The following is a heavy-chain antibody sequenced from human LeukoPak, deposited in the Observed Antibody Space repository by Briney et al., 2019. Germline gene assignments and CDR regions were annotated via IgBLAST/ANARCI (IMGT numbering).Heavy chain of an antibody. J-gene: IGHJ4*02. Sequence: GGSLRLSCAASGFTFSSYAMGWVRQAPGKGLEWVSTISGSGSNTYYADSVKGRFTISRDNSKSTLYLQMNSLRADDTAVYYCAKGCGADWYPSDYWGQGTLVTVSS. CDR1: GFTFSSYA. V-gene: IGHV3-23*01. D-gene: IGHD2-21*02. CDR3: AKGCGADWYPSDY. CDR2: ISGSGSNT.